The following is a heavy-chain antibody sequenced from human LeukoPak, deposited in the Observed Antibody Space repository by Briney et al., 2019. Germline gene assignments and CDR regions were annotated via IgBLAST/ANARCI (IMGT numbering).Heavy chain of an antibody. Sequence: GGSLRLSCAASQFTFKNNAMSWVREAPGKGLEWVSGLSGDSSSIYYAASVKGRFTISRDNSKNMLYLQMNSLRAEDTAVYYCTRFRGSGSSTLYSFDYWGQGSLVTVAP. J-gene: IGHJ4*02. CDR1: QFTFKNNA. D-gene: IGHD3-10*01. CDR2: LSGDSSSI. V-gene: IGHV3-23*01. CDR3: TRFRGSGSSTLYSFDY.